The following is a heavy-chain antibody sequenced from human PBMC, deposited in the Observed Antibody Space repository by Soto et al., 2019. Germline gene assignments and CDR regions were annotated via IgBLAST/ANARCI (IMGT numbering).Heavy chain of an antibody. J-gene: IGHJ6*02. Sequence: PGGSLRLSCAASGFTFSSYWMHWVRQAPGKGLVWVSRINSDGSSTSYADSVKGRFTISRDNAKNTLYLQMNSLRAEDTAVYYCARGDSSSWYGSYYYYYGMDVWGQGTTVTVSS. V-gene: IGHV3-74*01. CDR3: ARGDSSSWYGSYYYYYGMDV. D-gene: IGHD6-13*01. CDR2: INSDGSST. CDR1: GFTFSSYW.